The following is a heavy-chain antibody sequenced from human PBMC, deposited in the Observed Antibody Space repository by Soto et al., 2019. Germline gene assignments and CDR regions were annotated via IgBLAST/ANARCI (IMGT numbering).Heavy chain of an antibody. D-gene: IGHD2-15*01. J-gene: IGHJ5*02. CDR3: ASLVVAANPSWFDP. CDR2: INHSGST. Sequence: QVQLQQWGAGLLKPSETLSLTCAVYGGSFSGYYWSWIRQPPGKGLEWIGEINHSGSTNYNPSLKSRVPISVDTYKNQFSLKLSSVTAADTAVYYCASLVVAANPSWFDPWGQGTLVTVSS. V-gene: IGHV4-34*01. CDR1: GGSFSGYY.